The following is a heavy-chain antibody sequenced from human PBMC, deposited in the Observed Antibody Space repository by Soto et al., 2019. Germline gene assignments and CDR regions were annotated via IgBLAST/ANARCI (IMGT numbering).Heavy chain of an antibody. CDR3: ARLDDSSANGAPFDY. J-gene: IGHJ4*02. D-gene: IGHD3-22*01. V-gene: IGHV3-30-3*01. CDR2: ISYDGSNK. CDR1: GFTFSSYA. Sequence: GGSLRLSCAASGFTFSSYAMHWVRQAPGKGLEWVAVISYDGSNKYYADSVKGRFTISRDNSKNTLYLQMNSLRAEDTAVYYCARLDDSSANGAPFDYWGQGTLVTVSS.